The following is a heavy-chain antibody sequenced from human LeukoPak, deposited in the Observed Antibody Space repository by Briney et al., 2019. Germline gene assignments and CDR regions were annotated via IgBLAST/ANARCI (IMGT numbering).Heavy chain of an antibody. CDR1: GFTFSGYG. Sequence: PGGSLRLSCAASGFTFSGYGLHWVRQAPGKGLEWVAVISYDGSYKYYADSVKGRFTISRDYSKNTLYLQMNSLRADDTAVYYCAKEDLSRDDLGDSYYGVDVWGQGTTVTVSS. V-gene: IGHV3-30*18. J-gene: IGHJ6*02. CDR2: ISYDGSYK. D-gene: IGHD5-12*01. CDR3: AKEDLSRDDLGDSYYGVDV.